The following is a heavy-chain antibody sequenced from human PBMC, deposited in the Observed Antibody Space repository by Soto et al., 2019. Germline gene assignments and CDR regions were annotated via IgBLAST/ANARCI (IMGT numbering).Heavy chain of an antibody. CDR3: ARSEFVVVPAATNYYYYGMDV. CDR2: IIPIFGTA. V-gene: IGHV1-69*01. CDR1: GGTFSSYA. D-gene: IGHD2-2*01. Sequence: QVQLVQSGAEVKKPGSSVKVSCKASGGTFSSYAISWVRQAPGQGLEWMGGIIPIFGTANYAQKFQGRVTITADESTSTAYMELSSLRSEDTAVYYCARSEFVVVPAATNYYYYGMDVWGQGTTVTVSS. J-gene: IGHJ6*02.